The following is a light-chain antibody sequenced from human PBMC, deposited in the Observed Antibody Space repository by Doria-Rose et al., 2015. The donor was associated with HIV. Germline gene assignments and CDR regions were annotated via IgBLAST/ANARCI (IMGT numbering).Light chain of an antibody. J-gene: IGKJ5*01. CDR3: QQYSTSRGT. CDR2: DAS. Sequence: TQSPGTLSLSPGERATLSCRASQRVKSSYLAWYQQKPGQAPRLLIYDASTRATGIPDRFSGSGSGTDFTLTISRLEPEDAAVYYCQQYSTSRGTFGQGTRLEIK. V-gene: IGKV3-20*01. CDR1: QRVKSSY.